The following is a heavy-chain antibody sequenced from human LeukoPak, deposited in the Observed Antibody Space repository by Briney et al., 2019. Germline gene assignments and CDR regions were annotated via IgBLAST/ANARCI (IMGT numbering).Heavy chain of an antibody. Sequence: GGSLRLSCAASGFTFSSYGMHWVRQAPGKGLEWVAVISYDGSNKYYADSVKGRFTISRDNSKNTLYLQMNSLRAEDTAVYYCARADCSSTSCQGDYWGQGTLVTVSS. V-gene: IGHV3-30*03. CDR3: ARADCSSTSCQGDY. J-gene: IGHJ4*02. D-gene: IGHD2-2*01. CDR1: GFTFSSYG. CDR2: ISYDGSNK.